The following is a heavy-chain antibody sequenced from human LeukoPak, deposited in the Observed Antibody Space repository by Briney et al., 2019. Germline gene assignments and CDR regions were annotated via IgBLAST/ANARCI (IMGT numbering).Heavy chain of an antibody. J-gene: IGHJ4*02. CDR1: GDSISNYY. V-gene: IGHV4-4*07. CDR3: ARDGVYGNSRYFDS. CDR2: IYTSGIT. Sequence: LETLSLTCTVSGDSISNYYWSWIRQPAGKGLEWIGRIYTSGITNYNPSLKSRVTMSVDTSKNQFSLKLSSVTAADTAVYYCARDGVYGNSRYFDSWGQGALVTVSS. D-gene: IGHD4-23*01.